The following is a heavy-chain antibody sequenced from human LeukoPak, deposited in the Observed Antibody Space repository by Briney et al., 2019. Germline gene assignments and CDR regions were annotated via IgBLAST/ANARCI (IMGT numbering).Heavy chain of an antibody. D-gene: IGHD6-13*01. CDR2: ISAYNGNT. CDR3: ARDLRPYSSSPYGMDV. CDR1: GYTFTSYG. Sequence: ASVKVSYKASGYTFTSYGISCVRQAPGQGLEWMGWISAYNGNTNYAQKLQGRVTMTTDTSTSTVYMELRSLRSDDTAVYYCARDLRPYSSSPYGMDVWGQGTTVTVSS. J-gene: IGHJ6*02. V-gene: IGHV1-18*01.